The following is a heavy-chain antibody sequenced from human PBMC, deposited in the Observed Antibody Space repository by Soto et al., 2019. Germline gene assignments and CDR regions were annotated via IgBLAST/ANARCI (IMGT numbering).Heavy chain of an antibody. V-gene: IGHV4-59*08. J-gene: IGHJ3*02. D-gene: IGHD5-12*01. Sequence: QVQLQESGPGLVKPSETLSLTCTVSGGSISSYYWSWIRQPPGKGLEWIGYIYYSGSTNYNPSLKSRVTISVDTSKNQFSLKLSSVTAADTAVYYCARRQWLRFYGGAFDIWGQGTMVTVSS. CDR3: ARRQWLRFYGGAFDI. CDR2: IYYSGST. CDR1: GGSISSYY.